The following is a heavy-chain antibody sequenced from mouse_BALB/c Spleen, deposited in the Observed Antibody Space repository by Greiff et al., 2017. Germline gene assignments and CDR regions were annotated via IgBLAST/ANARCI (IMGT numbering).Heavy chain of an antibody. J-gene: IGHJ2*01. D-gene: IGHD1-2*01. Sequence: QVQLQQPGAELVRPGASVKLSCKASGYTFTSYWINWVKQRPGQGLEWIGNIYPSDSYTNYNQKFKDKATLTVDKSSSTAYMQLSSPTSEDSAVYYCTRRATAYFDYWGQGTTRTVSS. CDR3: TRRATAYFDY. CDR2: IYPSDSYT. V-gene: IGHV1-69*02. CDR1: GYTFTSYW.